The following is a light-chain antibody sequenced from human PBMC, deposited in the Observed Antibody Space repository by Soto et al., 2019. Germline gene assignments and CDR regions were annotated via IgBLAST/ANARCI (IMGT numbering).Light chain of an antibody. Sequence: EIVLTQSPGILSLSPGERATLSCRASQSVSSNLAWYQQKPGQAPRLLIYGASSRATGIPGRFSGSGSGTDFTLTISRLEPEDFAVYYCQQYGSSPTFGQGTKVDIK. CDR2: GAS. V-gene: IGKV3-20*01. CDR3: QQYGSSPT. CDR1: QSVSSN. J-gene: IGKJ1*01.